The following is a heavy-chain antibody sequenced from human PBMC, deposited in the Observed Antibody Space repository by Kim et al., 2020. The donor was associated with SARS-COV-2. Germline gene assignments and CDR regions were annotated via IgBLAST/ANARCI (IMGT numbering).Heavy chain of an antibody. V-gene: IGHV3-7*03. CDR1: GFAVGSLTFGCFW. D-gene: IGHD6-19*01. J-gene: IGHJ3*02. CDR3: AKTVAGRIDAFDI. CDR2: IKQDGSQE. Sequence: GGSLRLSCAASGFAVGSLTFGCFWMSWVRQAPGKGLEWVANIKQDGSQEYYVDSMKCRFTISRDNAQNSLYLQIISLRAEDTAVYFCAKTVAGRIDAFDIWGQGTMVTVSS.